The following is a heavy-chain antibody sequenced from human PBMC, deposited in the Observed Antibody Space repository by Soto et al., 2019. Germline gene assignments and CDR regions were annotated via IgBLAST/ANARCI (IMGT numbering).Heavy chain of an antibody. V-gene: IGHV4-39*01. Sequence: SETLSLTCTVSGGSISSSSYYWGWIRQPPGKGLEWIGSIYYSGNTYYTPSLKSRVTISVDTSNNQLSLKLRSVTAADTAVYYCARHDGFSSGWIFDYWGHGTLVTVPQ. CDR3: ARHDGFSSGWIFDY. J-gene: IGHJ4*01. CDR1: GGSISSSSYY. CDR2: IYYSGNT. D-gene: IGHD6-19*01.